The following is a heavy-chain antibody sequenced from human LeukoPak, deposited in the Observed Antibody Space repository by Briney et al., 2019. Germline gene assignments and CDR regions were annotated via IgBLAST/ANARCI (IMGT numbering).Heavy chain of an antibody. Sequence: ESGPALVKTTQDPTLTFTLSWVSLSTSAMFVSWIRHPPRKGLEWLARIDWDDDKFYNTSLKTRLTISKDTSKNQVVLTMTNMEPVDTATYYCARMSREGWFDPWGQGTLVSVSS. J-gene: IGHJ5*02. CDR3: ARMSREGWFDP. CDR2: IDWDDDK. V-gene: IGHV2-70*17. D-gene: IGHD3-10*01. CDR1: WVSLSTSAMF.